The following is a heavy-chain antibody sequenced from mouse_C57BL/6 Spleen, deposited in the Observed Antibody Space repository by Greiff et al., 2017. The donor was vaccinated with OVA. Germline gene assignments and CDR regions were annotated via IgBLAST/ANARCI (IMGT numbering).Heavy chain of an antibody. J-gene: IGHJ3*01. CDR1: GFSLTSYG. CDR3: ARKDGYDGAWFAY. V-gene: IGHV2-2*01. D-gene: IGHD2-2*01. Sequence: QVQLKESGPGLVQPSQSLSITCTVSGFSLTSYGVHWVRQSPGKGLEWLGVIWSGGSTDYNAAFISRLSISKDNSKSQVFFKMNSLQADDTAIYYCARKDGYDGAWFAYRGQGTLVTVSA. CDR2: IWSGGST.